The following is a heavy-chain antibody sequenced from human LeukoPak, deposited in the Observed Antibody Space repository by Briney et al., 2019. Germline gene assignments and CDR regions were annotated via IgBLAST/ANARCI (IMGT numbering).Heavy chain of an antibody. CDR2: FDPEDGET. Sequence: ALVKVSCKVSGSTLTELSMHWVRQAPGEGLEWMGGFDPEDGETIYAQKFQGRVTMTEDTSTDTAYMSLSSLRSKDTAVYYCATDKGSGWYYYWGQGTLVTVSS. V-gene: IGHV1-24*01. J-gene: IGHJ4*02. D-gene: IGHD6-19*01. CDR3: ATDKGSGWYYY. CDR1: GSTLTELS.